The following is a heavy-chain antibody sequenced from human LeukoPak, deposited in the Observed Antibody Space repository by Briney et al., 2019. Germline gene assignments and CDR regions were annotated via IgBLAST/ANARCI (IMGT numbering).Heavy chain of an antibody. CDR2: ISSGGTYK. J-gene: IGHJ3*02. V-gene: IGHV3-21*01. Sequence: GGSLRLSCAASGFTFSDYTMNWVRQAPGKGLEWVSSISSGGTYKYYADSVKGRFTISRDNAQNSLYLQMNSLRAEDSPVYYCARPTTVTTISADALDIWGQGTMVTVSS. CDR3: ARPTTVTTISADALDI. CDR1: GFTFSDYT. D-gene: IGHD4-17*01.